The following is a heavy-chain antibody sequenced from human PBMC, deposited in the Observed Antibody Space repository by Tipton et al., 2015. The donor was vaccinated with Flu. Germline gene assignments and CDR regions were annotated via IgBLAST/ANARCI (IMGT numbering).Heavy chain of an antibody. CDR3: VRDETSVKWGP. CDR2: IKQDGSEK. CDR1: EFTFSSYW. V-gene: IGHV3-7*01. D-gene: IGHD4-11*01. J-gene: IGHJ5*02. Sequence: SLRLSCAASEFTFSSYWMSWVRQAPGKGLEWVANIKQDGSEKNYVDSVKGRFTISRDNVKNSLYLQMNNLRAEDTAVYFCVRDETSVKWGPWGQGTLVTVSS.